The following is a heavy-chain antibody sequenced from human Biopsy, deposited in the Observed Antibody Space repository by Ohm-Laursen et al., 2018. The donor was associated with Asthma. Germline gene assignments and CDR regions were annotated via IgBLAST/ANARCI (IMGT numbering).Heavy chain of an antibody. CDR2: INAANGST. CDR1: GYTFINYA. Sequence: SSVKVSCKASGYTFINYAIHWVRQAPGHSLEWMGWINAANGSTKYSQKFQGRLTISRDTSASTAYMDLSSLRSEDTAVYYCARTYFDFLTGQVHDAFAMWGQGTMVTVSS. CDR3: ARTYFDFLTGQVHDAFAM. V-gene: IGHV1-3*01. J-gene: IGHJ3*02. D-gene: IGHD3-9*01.